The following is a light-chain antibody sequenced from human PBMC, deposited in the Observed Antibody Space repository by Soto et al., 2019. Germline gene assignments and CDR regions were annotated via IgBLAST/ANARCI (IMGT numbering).Light chain of an antibody. CDR3: QSYDRSLSGYVV. Sequence: QSVLTQPPSVSGAPGQRVTISCTGSSSNIGAGYDVHWYQQLPGTAPKLLIYGNSNRPSGVPDRFSGSKSGTSASLAITGLQAEDEADYYCQSYDRSLSGYVVFGGGTKVTDL. CDR1: SSNIGAGYD. CDR2: GNS. V-gene: IGLV1-40*01. J-gene: IGLJ2*01.